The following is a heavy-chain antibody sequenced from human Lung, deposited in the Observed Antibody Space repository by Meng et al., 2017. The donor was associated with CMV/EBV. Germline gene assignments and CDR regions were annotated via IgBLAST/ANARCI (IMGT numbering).Heavy chain of an antibody. V-gene: IGHV4-59*01. CDR3: SRHGPGGYFYGIDV. Sequence: SETLSLXCTVSGGSISSYYWSWIRQPPGKGLEDIGYIYYSGSTSYNPSLKSRVTISVDTSKNQFSLKLSSMTATDAAVYDYSRHGPGGYFYGIDVWGHGTTVTVSS. CDR1: GGSISSYY. D-gene: IGHD3-10*01. CDR2: IYYSGST. J-gene: IGHJ6*02.